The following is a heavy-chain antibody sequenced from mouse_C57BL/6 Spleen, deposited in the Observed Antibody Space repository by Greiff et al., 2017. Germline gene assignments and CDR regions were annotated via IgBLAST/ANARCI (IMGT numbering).Heavy chain of an antibody. CDR1: GFSLTSYG. CDR2: IWSDGST. CDR3: ARHDYDYDYYAMDY. D-gene: IGHD2-4*01. J-gene: IGHJ4*01. V-gene: IGHV2-6-1*01. Sequence: QVQLQQSGPGLVAPSQSLSITCPVSGFSLTSYGVHWVRQPPGKGLEWLVVIWSDGSTTYNSALKCRLSISKDNSKSQVFLKMNSLQTDDTAMYYCARHDYDYDYYAMDYWGQGTSVTVSS.